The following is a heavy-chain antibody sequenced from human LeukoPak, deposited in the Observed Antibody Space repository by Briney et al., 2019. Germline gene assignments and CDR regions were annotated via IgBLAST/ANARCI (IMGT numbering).Heavy chain of an antibody. D-gene: IGHD3-9*01. Sequence: GGSLRLSCAASGFTFSGYAMSWVRQAPGKGLEWVSAISGSGGSTYYADSVKGRFTISRDNSKNTLYLQMNSLRAEDTAVYYCAKDLSEVLRYLDWFEYGMDVWGQGTTVTVSS. J-gene: IGHJ6*02. CDR3: AKDLSEVLRYLDWFEYGMDV. V-gene: IGHV3-23*01. CDR2: ISGSGGST. CDR1: GFTFSGYA.